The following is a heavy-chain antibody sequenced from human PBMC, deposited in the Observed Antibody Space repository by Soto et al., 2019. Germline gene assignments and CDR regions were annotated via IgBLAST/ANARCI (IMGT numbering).Heavy chain of an antibody. V-gene: IGHV1-69*01. J-gene: IGHJ6*02. Sequence: QVQLVQSGAEVKKPGSSVKVSCKASGGTFSSYAISWVRQAPGQGLEWMVGIIPISGTANYAQKCQGRVTVIQDESTSTAYREVSRLRAEDPAVYYCARSQGSSTSFEIHYYYYYGMDVSGHGPTVIVSS. D-gene: IGHD2-2*01. CDR2: IIPISGTA. CDR1: GGTFSSYA. CDR3: ARSQGSSTSFEIHYYYYYGMDV.